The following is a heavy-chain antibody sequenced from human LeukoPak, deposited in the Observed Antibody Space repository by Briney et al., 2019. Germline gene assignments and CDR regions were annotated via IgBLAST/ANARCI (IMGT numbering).Heavy chain of an antibody. CDR2: INHSGST. CDR1: GGSFSGYY. D-gene: IGHD1-14*01. J-gene: IGHJ4*02. V-gene: IGHV4-34*01. Sequence: PSETLSLTCTVYGGSFSGYYWSWIRQPPGKGLEWIGEINHSGSTNYNPSLKSRVTISVDTSKNQFSLKLSSVTAADTAVYYCARLPPRSGQPEDQTEMGDYWGQGTLVTVSS. CDR3: ARLPPRSGQPEDQTEMGDY.